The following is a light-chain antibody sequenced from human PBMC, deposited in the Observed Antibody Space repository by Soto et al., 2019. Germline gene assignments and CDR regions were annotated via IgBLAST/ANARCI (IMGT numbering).Light chain of an antibody. CDR1: QTVSSSH. J-gene: IGKJ2*01. CDR3: QHFGSSPPKYT. V-gene: IGKV3-20*01. Sequence: EVVLTQSPGTLSLSPGERATLSCRASQTVSSSHLAWYQQKPGQAPRLLIYGASDRATDIPDMFSGSGSGTDLTLTISRLEPEDFAVYYCQHFGSSPPKYTFGQGTKLEIK. CDR2: GAS.